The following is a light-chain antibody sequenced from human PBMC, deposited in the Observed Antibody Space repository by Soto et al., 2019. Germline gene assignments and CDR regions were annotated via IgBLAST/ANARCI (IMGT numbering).Light chain of an antibody. V-gene: IGLV1-44*01. CDR2: SNS. CDR1: NSNIGSHT. J-gene: IGLJ1*01. CDR3: ASWDDNLQV. Sequence: QSVLAQPPSASGTPGQRVTISCSGSNSNIGSHTVNWYQQLPGTAPKLLIYSNSQRPLGVPVRFSGSKSGTSASLAISGLQSEDEADYYCASWDDNLQVFGLGTKLTVL.